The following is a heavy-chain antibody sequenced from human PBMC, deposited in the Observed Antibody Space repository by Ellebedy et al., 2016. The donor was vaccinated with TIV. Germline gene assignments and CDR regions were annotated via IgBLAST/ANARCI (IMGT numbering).Heavy chain of an antibody. CDR2: ISYTGST. CDR1: AGSLTDHY. D-gene: IGHD4-17*01. CDR3: ARFVDSGDKLDY. Sequence: SETLSLXCTVSAGSLTDHYCSWIRQPPGKGLEWIGYISYTGSTNYNPSLKSRVTMSVDRTKNQFSLKLSSVTAADTAVYYCARFVDSGDKLDYWGQGTLVTVSS. J-gene: IGHJ4*02. V-gene: IGHV4-59*11.